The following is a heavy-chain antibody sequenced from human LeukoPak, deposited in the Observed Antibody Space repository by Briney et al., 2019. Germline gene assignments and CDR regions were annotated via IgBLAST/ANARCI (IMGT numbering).Heavy chain of an antibody. V-gene: IGHV4-61*01. J-gene: IGHJ4*02. CDR3: ARATSASGSFSYYFDY. CDR1: GGSVSSGSYY. D-gene: IGHD3-10*01. Sequence: SETLSLACTVSGGSVSSGSYYWSWIRQPPGKGLEWIGYLYYGGNTKYNPTLKSRATISVDRSKNQISLKLKSLTAADTAVYYCARATSASGSFSYYFDYWGQGTLVTVSS. CDR2: LYYGGNT.